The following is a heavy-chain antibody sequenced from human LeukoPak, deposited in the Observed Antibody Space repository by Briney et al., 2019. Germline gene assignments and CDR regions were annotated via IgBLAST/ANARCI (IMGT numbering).Heavy chain of an antibody. CDR2: MSANSGNT. J-gene: IGHJ4*02. CDR3: ARARGAPYRHPFVERIAPYYFDD. Sequence: GASVKVSCNASGYNFNTYDINWVRQTGGQGLEWMGWMSANSGNTAYAQKFQGRVTMSRNTSIATVYMEVSSLTSDDTAVYFCARARGAPYRHPFVERIAPYYFDDWGQGTLVTVSS. CDR1: GYNFNTYD. D-gene: IGHD2-21*01. V-gene: IGHV1-8*01.